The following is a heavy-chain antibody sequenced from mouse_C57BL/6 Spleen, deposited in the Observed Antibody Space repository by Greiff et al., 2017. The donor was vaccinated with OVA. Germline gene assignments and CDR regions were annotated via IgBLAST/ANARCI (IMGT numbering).Heavy chain of an antibody. CDR3: ARYDWDANYFDY. Sequence: QVQLKESGAELVKPGASVKISCKASGYAFSSYWMNWVKQRPGKGLEWIGQIYPGDGDTNYNGKFKGKATLTADKSSSTAYMQLSSLTSEDSAVYFCARYDWDANYFDYWGQGTTLTVSS. J-gene: IGHJ2*01. D-gene: IGHD4-1*01. CDR2: IYPGDGDT. V-gene: IGHV1-80*01. CDR1: GYAFSSYW.